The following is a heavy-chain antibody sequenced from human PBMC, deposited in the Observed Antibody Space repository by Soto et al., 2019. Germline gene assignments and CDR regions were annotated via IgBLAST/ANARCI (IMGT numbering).Heavy chain of an antibody. Sequence: QVQLVQSGAEVKKPGSSVKVSCKASGGTFSSYTISWVRQAPGHGLEWMGRIIPILGIANYAQTFQGRVTITADKSTSTAYMELRILRSEDTAVDSCARGGDCGGDCPPNAFDIWGQGTMVTVSS. CDR2: IIPILGIA. J-gene: IGHJ3*02. CDR3: ARGGDCGGDCPPNAFDI. D-gene: IGHD2-21*02. V-gene: IGHV1-69*02. CDR1: GGTFSSYT.